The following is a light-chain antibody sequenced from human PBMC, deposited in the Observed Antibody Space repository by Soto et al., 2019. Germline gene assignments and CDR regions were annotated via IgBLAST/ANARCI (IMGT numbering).Light chain of an antibody. J-gene: IGLJ3*02. CDR3: ASWDDNLNGGV. CDR2: TDY. V-gene: IGLV1-44*01. Sequence: QAVVTQPPSASGTHGRRVTISCSGTSSNIGTYTVNWYQQLPGTAPKLLIYTDYQRPSGVPDRFSGSKSGTSASLAINGLHSEDEADYYCASWDDNLNGGVFGGGTKITVL. CDR1: SSNIGTYT.